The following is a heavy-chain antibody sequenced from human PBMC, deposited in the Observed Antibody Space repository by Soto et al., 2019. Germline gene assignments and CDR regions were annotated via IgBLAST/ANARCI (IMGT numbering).Heavy chain of an antibody. V-gene: IGHV3-48*03. J-gene: IGHJ4*02. CDR1: GFTFSSYE. CDR2: ISSSGSTI. CDR3: ARDRMTTVVTPPYFDY. Sequence: PGGSLRLSCAASGFTFSSYEMNWVRQAPGKGLEWVSYISSSGSTIYYADSVKGRFTISRDNAKNSLYLQMNSLRAEDTAVYYCARDRMTTVVTPPYFDYWGQGTLVTV. D-gene: IGHD4-17*01.